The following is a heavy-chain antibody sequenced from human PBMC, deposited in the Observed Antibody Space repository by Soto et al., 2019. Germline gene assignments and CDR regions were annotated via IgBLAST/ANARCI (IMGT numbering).Heavy chain of an antibody. CDR1: GGSISSGDYY. CDR3: ARGGYYDSSGYYPY. Sequence: QVQLQESGPGLVKPSQTLSLTCTVSGGSISSGDYYWSWIRQPPGKGLEWIGYIYYSGSTYYNPSLKSRVTIXVXTXXNQFSLKLSSVTAADTAVYYCARGGYYDSSGYYPYWGQGTLVTVSS. CDR2: IYYSGST. V-gene: IGHV4-30-4*01. J-gene: IGHJ4*02. D-gene: IGHD3-22*01.